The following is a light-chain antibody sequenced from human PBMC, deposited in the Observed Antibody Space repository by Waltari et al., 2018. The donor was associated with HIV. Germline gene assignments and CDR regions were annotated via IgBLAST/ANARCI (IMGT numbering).Light chain of an antibody. CDR1: QSLLHSDVKTY. V-gene: IGKV2D-29*01. CDR2: EVS. CDR3: MQSIELPLT. J-gene: IGKJ4*01. Sequence: IVMTQTPLSLSVTPGQPASISCKSIQSLLHSDVKTYLYWYLQKAGQPPQLLINEVSTRVYGVPDRFSGGGTGTDFSLKSSRVEAEDVGIYYCMQSIELPLTFGGGTKVEIK.